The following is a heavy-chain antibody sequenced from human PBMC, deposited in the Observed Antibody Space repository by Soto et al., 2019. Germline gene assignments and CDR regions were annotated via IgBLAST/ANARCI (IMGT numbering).Heavy chain of an antibody. Sequence: GGSLRLSCSASGFTFSSYAMHWVRQAPGKGLEYVSAISSNGGTTYYADSVKGRFTTSRDNAKNSLYLQMNSLRVEDTALYFCARDESAGSSTSNWGQGT. D-gene: IGHD2-2*01. CDR2: ISSNGGTT. CDR1: GFTFSSYA. J-gene: IGHJ4*02. CDR3: ARDESAGSSTSN. V-gene: IGHV3-64*04.